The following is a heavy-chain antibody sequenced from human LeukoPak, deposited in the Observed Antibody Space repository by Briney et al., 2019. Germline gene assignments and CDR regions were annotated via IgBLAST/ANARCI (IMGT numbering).Heavy chain of an antibody. J-gene: IGHJ5*02. Sequence: SMKVSCKASGGTFSSYAISWVRQAPGQGLKWMGGIIPIFGTANYAQKFQGRVTITTDESTSTAYMELSSLRSEDTAVYYCARVVAAAGENWFDPWGQGTLVTVSS. CDR1: GGTFSSYA. CDR3: ARVVAAAGENWFDP. CDR2: IIPIFGTA. V-gene: IGHV1-69*05. D-gene: IGHD6-13*01.